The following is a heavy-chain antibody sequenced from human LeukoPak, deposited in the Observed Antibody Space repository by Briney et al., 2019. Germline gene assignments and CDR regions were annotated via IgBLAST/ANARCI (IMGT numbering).Heavy chain of an antibody. CDR1: GGSISSSSYY. Sequence: SETLSLTCTVSGGSISSSSYYWVWIRQPPGKGLEWIGSIFYSGSTYFNPSLRSRLTISLDTSKNHFSLSLSSVTAADTAVYYCARYYDRSCDYWGQGTLVTVSS. V-gene: IGHV4-39*07. D-gene: IGHD3-22*01. CDR3: ARYYDRSCDY. CDR2: IFYSGST. J-gene: IGHJ4*02.